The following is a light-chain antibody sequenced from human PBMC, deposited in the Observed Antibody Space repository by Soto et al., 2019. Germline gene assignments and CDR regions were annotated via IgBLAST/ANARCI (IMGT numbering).Light chain of an antibody. CDR3: SSYTTSSTLV. CDR2: EVT. Sequence: QSVLTQPASVSGSPGQSITISCTGTSSDVGGYNFVSWFQQHPGKAPKLMIFEVTSRPSGVSNRVPGSKSGNTASLTISGLQPEDEADYYCSSYTTSSTLVFGTGTKVTVL. J-gene: IGLJ1*01. CDR1: SSDVGGYNF. V-gene: IGLV2-14*03.